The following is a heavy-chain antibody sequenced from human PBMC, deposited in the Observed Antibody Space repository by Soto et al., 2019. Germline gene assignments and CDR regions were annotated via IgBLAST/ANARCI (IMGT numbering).Heavy chain of an antibody. D-gene: IGHD3-9*01. CDR2: INAGNGNT. V-gene: IGHV1-3*01. J-gene: IGHJ5*02. CDR3: ARDGSDRYFDWLFPTNNWFDP. CDR1: GYTFTSYA. Sequence: EASVKVSCKASGYTFTSYAMHWVRQAPGQRLEWMGWINAGNGNTKYSQKFQGRVTITRDTSASTAYMELSSLRSEDTAVYYCARDGSDRYFDWLFPTNNWFDPWGQGTLVTVSS.